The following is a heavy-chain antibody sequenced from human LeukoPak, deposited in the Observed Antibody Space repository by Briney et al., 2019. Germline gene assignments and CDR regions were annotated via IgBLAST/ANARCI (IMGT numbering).Heavy chain of an antibody. CDR1: GFTFGSHY. CDR2: IKEDGSET. CDR3: ARIPRTSRAY. J-gene: IGHJ4*02. V-gene: IGHV3-7*01. D-gene: IGHD2-2*01. Sequence: GGSLRLSSAASGFTFGSHYMTCVRQAPEEGLGWVANIKEDGSETYYVDSVKGRFTISRDNAKNSLYLQMNSLRAEDTAVYYCARIPRTSRAYWGQGTVVTVSS.